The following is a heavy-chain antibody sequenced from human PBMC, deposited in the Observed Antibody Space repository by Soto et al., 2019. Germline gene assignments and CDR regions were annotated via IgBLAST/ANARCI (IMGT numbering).Heavy chain of an antibody. Sequence: PGGSLRLSCAASGFTFSSYAMSWVRQAPGKGLEWVSAISGSGGSTYYADSVKGRFTISRDNSKNTLYLQMNSLRAEDTAVYYCAKDGSSYLNYYYYYGMDVWGQGTTVTVSS. CDR2: ISGSGGST. V-gene: IGHV3-23*01. J-gene: IGHJ6*02. CDR1: GFTFSSYA. D-gene: IGHD6-6*01. CDR3: AKDGSSYLNYYYYYGMDV.